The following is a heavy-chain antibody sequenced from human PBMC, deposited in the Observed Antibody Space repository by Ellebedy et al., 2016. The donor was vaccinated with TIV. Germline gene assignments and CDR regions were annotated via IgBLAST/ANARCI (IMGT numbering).Heavy chain of an antibody. V-gene: IGHV4-31*03. CDR1: GGSIRSDGFF. D-gene: IGHD1-26*01. Sequence: MPSETLSLTCTVSGGSIRSDGFFWSWIRQHPGKGLEWIWFSDYRGRAHYNPSLKSRLTISVDTSNNQFSLKLSSVTAADTAVYYCARDLYSGHYEGFGAFDIWGQGTLVTVSS. CDR3: ARDLYSGHYEGFGAFDI. CDR2: SDYRGRA. J-gene: IGHJ3*02.